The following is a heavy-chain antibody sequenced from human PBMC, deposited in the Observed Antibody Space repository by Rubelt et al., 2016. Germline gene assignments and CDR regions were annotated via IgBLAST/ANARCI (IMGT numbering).Heavy chain of an antibody. D-gene: IGHD1-26*01. V-gene: IGHV4-59*08. J-gene: IGHJ6*02. CDR1: GGSISSYY. CDR3: ARLGYSRPNYYYGMDV. Sequence: QVQLQESGPGLVKPSETLSLTCTVSGGSISSYYWSWIRQPPGKGLEWIGYIYYSGSTNYNPSLKSRGTISVDTSKNRFSLKLSSVTAAETAVYYCARLGYSRPNYYYGMDVWGQGTTVTVAS. CDR2: IYYSGST.